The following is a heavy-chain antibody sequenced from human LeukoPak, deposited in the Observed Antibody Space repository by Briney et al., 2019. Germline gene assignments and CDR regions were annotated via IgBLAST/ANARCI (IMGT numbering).Heavy chain of an antibody. V-gene: IGHV3-73*01. CDR1: GFTFSGSA. D-gene: IGHD2-2*02. CDR3: APGCRSTSCNMDYFDY. Sequence: PGGSLRLSCAASGFTFSGSAMHWVRQASGKGLEWVGRIRSKENSYATSYGASVKGRFTISRDDSKNTAYLQMNSLRAEDTAVYYCAPGCRSTSCNMDYFDYWGQGTLVTVFS. CDR2: IRSKENSYAT. J-gene: IGHJ4*02.